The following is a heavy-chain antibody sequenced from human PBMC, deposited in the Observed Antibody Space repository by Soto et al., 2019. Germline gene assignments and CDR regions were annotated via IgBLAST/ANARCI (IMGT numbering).Heavy chain of an antibody. CDR2: IYYSGST. Sequence: QLQLQESGPGLVKPSETLSLTCTVSGGSISSSSYYWGWIRQPPGKGLEWIGSIYYSGSTYYNPSLKSRVTISVDTSKNQFSLKLSSVTAADTAVYYCASSPYSSGWYPDYWGQGTLVTVSS. J-gene: IGHJ4*02. CDR3: ASSPYSSGWYPDY. V-gene: IGHV4-39*01. D-gene: IGHD6-19*01. CDR1: GGSISSSSYY.